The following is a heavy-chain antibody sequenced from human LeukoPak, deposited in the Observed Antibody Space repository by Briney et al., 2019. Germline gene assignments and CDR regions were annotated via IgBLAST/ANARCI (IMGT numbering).Heavy chain of an antibody. CDR2: IDTDGSST. CDR3: ARVGGSSDFDY. CDR1: GFTFSSYW. V-gene: IGHV3-74*01. Sequence: PGGSLRLSCAASGFTFSSYWMHWVRQAPGKGLVWVSRIDTDGSSTSYADSVKGRFTVSRDNPKNTLYLQMNSLRAEDTAVYYCARVGGSSDFDYWGQGTLVTVSS. J-gene: IGHJ4*02. D-gene: IGHD3-10*01.